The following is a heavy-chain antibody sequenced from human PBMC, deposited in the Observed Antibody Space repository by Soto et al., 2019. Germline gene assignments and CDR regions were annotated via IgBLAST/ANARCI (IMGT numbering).Heavy chain of an antibody. V-gene: IGHV3-23*01. CDR2: IRGSGGNT. CDR3: AKDRDVIVPAAMGGVYYYYYMDV. CDR1: GFTFSSYA. Sequence: PGGSLRLSCAASGFTFSSYAMNWVRQAPGKGLEWVSAIRGSGGNTYYADSVKGRFTISRDNSKNTLYLQLNSLRAEDTAVYYCAKDRDVIVPAAMGGVYYYYYMDVWGKGTTVTVSS. J-gene: IGHJ6*03. D-gene: IGHD2-2*01.